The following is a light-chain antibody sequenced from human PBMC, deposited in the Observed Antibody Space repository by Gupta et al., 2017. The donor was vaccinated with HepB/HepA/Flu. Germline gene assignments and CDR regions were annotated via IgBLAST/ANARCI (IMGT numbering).Light chain of an antibody. CDR1: SSDVGGYDY. CDR2: DVY. Sequence: QSALTQPASVSGSPGQSITISCTGTSSDVGGYDYVSWYQQHPGKAPKLVIYDVYYRPSGVSSRFSGSKSGNTASLTISGLQAEDEADYYCSSYASSITLYWVFGGGTKLTVL. CDR3: SSYASSITLYWV. J-gene: IGLJ3*02. V-gene: IGLV2-14*03.